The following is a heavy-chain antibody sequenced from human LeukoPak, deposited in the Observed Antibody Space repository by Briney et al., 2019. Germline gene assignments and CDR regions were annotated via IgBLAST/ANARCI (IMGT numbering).Heavy chain of an antibody. CDR3: ARGRYRIAVAGSFFDY. Sequence: ASVKVSCKASGYTFTSYGISWVRQAPGQWLEWMGWISAYNGNTNYAQKLQGRVTMATDTSTSTAYMELRSLRSDDTAVYYCARGRYRIAVAGSFFDYWGQGTLVTVSS. CDR2: ISAYNGNT. J-gene: IGHJ4*02. D-gene: IGHD6-19*01. CDR1: GYTFTSYG. V-gene: IGHV1-18*01.